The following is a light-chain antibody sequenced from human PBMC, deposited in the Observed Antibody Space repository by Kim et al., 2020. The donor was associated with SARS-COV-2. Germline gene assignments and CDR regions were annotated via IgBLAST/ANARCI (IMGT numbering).Light chain of an antibody. Sequence: ASTGDRVTITCRASHGISSYLAWYQQKPGKAPKLLIYAASTLQSGVPSRFSGSGSGTDFTLTISCLQSEDFATYYCQQYYSYPITFGQGTRLEIK. V-gene: IGKV1-8*01. CDR1: HGISSY. CDR2: AAS. CDR3: QQYYSYPIT. J-gene: IGKJ5*01.